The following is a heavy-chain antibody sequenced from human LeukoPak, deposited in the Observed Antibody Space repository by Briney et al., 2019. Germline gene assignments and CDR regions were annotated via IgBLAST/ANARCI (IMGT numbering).Heavy chain of an antibody. J-gene: IGHJ4*02. Sequence: PGGSLRLSCAASGFTLSSSWMTWVRQAPGKGREGVANIKEDGSQKYYMDSVKGRFTISRDNAKNSMYLQMNSLRAEDTAVYYCARDGIEGVTVLDYWGQGTLVTVSS. V-gene: IGHV3-7*01. CDR3: ARDGIEGVTVLDY. CDR2: IKEDGSQK. CDR1: GFTLSSSW. D-gene: IGHD1-26*01.